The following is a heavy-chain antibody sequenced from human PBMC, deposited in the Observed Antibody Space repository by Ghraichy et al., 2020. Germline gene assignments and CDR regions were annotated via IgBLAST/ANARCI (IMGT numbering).Heavy chain of an antibody. CDR2: IYYSGST. CDR3: ARREYDFWSGYYTGSAFDI. CDR1: GGSISSSSYY. D-gene: IGHD3-3*01. J-gene: IGHJ3*02. Sequence: SETLSLTCTVSGGSISSSSYYWGWIRQPPGKGLEWIGSIYYSGSTYYNPSLKSRVTISVDTSKNQFSLKLSPVTAADTAVYYCARREYDFWSGYYTGSAFDIWGQGTMVTVSS. V-gene: IGHV4-39*01.